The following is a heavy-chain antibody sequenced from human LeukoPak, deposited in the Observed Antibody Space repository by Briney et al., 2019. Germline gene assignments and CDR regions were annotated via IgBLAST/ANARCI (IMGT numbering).Heavy chain of an antibody. Sequence: GRSLRLSCVASGFTFDDFAMHWVRQAPGKGLEWVSGLSWNSATIGYADSVKGRFTISRDNAKNSLYLQMNSLRAEDTAVYYCAKDQEVTMIVVRDDAFDIWGQGTMVTVSS. CDR3: AKDQEVTMIVVRDDAFDI. V-gene: IGHV3-9*01. D-gene: IGHD3-22*01. J-gene: IGHJ3*02. CDR1: GFTFDDFA. CDR2: LSWNSATI.